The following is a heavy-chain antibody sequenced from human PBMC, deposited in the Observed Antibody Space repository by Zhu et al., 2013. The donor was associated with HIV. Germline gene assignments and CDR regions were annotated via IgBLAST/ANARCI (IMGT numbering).Heavy chain of an antibody. CDR2: IIPIFGTA. V-gene: IGHV1-69*01. J-gene: IGHJ5*02. Sequence: QVQLVQSGAEVKKPGSSVKVSCKASGGTFSSYAISWVRQAPGQGLEWMGGIIPIFGTANYAQKFQGRVTITADESTSTAYMELSSLRSEDTAVYYCARGDVYSSGWPNWFDPGAREPWVTVSS. CDR1: GGTFSSYA. CDR3: ARGDVYSSGWPNWFDP. D-gene: IGHD6-19*01.